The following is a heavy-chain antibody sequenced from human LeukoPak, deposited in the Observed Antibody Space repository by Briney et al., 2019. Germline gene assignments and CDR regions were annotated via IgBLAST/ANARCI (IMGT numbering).Heavy chain of an antibody. CDR1: GYTFTSYG. CDR2: ISAYNGNT. V-gene: IGHV1-18*01. CDR3: AREGSGSYYLNWFDP. Sequence: GASVKVSCKASGYTFTSYGISWVRQAPGQGLEWMGWISAYNGNTNYAQKLQGRVTMTTDTSTSTAYMGLRSLRSDDTAVYYCAREGSGSYYLNWFDPRGQGTLVTVSS. J-gene: IGHJ5*02. D-gene: IGHD3-10*01.